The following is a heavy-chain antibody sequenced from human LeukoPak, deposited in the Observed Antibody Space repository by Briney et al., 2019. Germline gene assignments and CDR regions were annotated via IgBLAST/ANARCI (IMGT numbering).Heavy chain of an antibody. D-gene: IGHD4-17*01. CDR2: ISGSGYTT. J-gene: IGHJ4*02. CDR1: GFTFSNYA. CDR3: AKEVDYGDYFDY. Sequence: SGGSLRLSCAASGFTFSNYAMSWVPQAPGKGLEWVSGISGSGYTTYYTDSVKGRFTISRDNSKNTLYLHMNSLRAEDTAVYYCAKEVDYGDYFDYWGQGTLVTVSS. V-gene: IGHV3-23*01.